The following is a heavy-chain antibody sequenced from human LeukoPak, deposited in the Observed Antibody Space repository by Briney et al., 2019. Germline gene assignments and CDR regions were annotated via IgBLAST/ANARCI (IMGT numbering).Heavy chain of an antibody. CDR2: ISAYNGNT. V-gene: IGHV1-18*01. CDR3: ARVGPCDFWSGYLHYYYYYMDV. J-gene: IGHJ6*03. Sequence: EASVKVSCKASGYTFTSYGISWVRQAPGQGLEWMGWISAYNGNTNYAQKLQGRVTMTTDTSTSTAYMELRSLRSDDTAVYYCARVGPCDFWSGYLHYYYYYMDVWGKGTTVTVSS. CDR1: GYTFTSYG. D-gene: IGHD3-3*01.